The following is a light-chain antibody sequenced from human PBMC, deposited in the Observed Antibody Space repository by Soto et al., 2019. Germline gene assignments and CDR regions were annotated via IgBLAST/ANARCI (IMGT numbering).Light chain of an antibody. CDR3: QQRSNWPLT. J-gene: IGKJ2*01. Sequence: EIVLTQSPATLSLSPGERATLSCRASQSVSTYLAWYRQKPGQAPRLLIYDAPNRATGIPARFGGSGSGTDFTLTISGLEPEDFAVYYCQQRSNWPLTFGQGTKVDIK. CDR2: DAP. CDR1: QSVSTY. V-gene: IGKV3-11*01.